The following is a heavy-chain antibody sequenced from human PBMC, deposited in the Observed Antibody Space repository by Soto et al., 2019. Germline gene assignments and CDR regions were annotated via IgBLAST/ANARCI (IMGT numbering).Heavy chain of an antibody. Sequence: ASVKVSCKASGYTFTSYYMHWVRQAPGQGLEWMGIINPSGGSTSYAQKFQGRVTMTRDTSTSTVYMELSSLRSEDTAVYYCARVPYYSTDYYYYGMDVWGQGTKVTVYS. CDR3: ARVPYYSTDYYYYGMDV. CDR2: INPSGGST. J-gene: IGHJ6*02. D-gene: IGHD3-22*01. V-gene: IGHV1-46*01. CDR1: GYTFTSYY.